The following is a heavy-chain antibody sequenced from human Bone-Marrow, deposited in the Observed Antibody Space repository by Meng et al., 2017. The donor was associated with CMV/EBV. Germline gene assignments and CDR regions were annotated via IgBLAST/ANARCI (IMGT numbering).Heavy chain of an antibody. CDR3: ATPLGGG. Sequence: EVQLLESGGDLVQPGGSLRLSCAASGFTFSNYILSWFRQAPGKGLEWVSTISDSGRDTYYAESVKGRFTISRDNSKNTLLLQMDSLRAEDTASYYCATPLGGGWGQGTLVTVSS. D-gene: IGHD3-16*01. V-gene: IGHV3-23*01. J-gene: IGHJ4*02. CDR1: GFTFSNYI. CDR2: ISDSGRDT.